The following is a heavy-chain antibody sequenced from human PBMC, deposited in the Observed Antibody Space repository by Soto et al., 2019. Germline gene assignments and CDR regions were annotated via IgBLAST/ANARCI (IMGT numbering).Heavy chain of an antibody. Sequence: GGSLRLSCAASGFTFSSYSMNWVRQAPGKGLEWVSSISTGSTFIYYADSVKGRFTISRDNAKNSLYLQMNSLRAEDTAVYYCATDRSRFDYWGQGTLVTVSS. J-gene: IGHJ4*02. CDR2: ISTGSTFI. CDR3: ATDRSRFDY. V-gene: IGHV3-21*01. CDR1: GFTFSSYS.